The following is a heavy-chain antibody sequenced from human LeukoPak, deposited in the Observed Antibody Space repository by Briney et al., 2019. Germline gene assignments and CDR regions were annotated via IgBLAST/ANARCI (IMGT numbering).Heavy chain of an antibody. V-gene: IGHV4-34*01. J-gene: IGHJ4*02. Sequence: SETLSLTCAFSGGSLSGSYCTWVRQSPEEGLESIGEIKHSGRTNYYASRLSRVTISLDTPRSQFSLILRSVTAADTAVYYCARDPCSSINCPLGFWGQGTLVTVAS. CDR3: ARDPCSSINCPLGF. CDR2: IKHSGRT. D-gene: IGHD2-2*01. CDR1: GGSLSGSY.